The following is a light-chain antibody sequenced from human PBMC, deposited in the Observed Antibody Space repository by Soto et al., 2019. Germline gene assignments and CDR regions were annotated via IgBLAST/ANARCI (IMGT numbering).Light chain of an antibody. V-gene: IGKV1-5*03. CDR2: KAS. CDR3: QQYNSYSYT. J-gene: IGKJ2*01. Sequence: DMQMTQSPSTLSASVGDRVTITCRSSQSISSWLAWYQQKPGKAPKLLICKASSLESGVPSRFSGSGSGSEFTLTISSLQPDDFATYYCQQYNSYSYTFGQGTSVDIK. CDR1: QSISSW.